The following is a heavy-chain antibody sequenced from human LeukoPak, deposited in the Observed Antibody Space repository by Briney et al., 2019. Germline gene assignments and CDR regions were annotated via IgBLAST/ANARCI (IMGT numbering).Heavy chain of an antibody. CDR2: IYYSGST. D-gene: IGHD6-13*01. J-gene: IGHJ4*02. V-gene: IGHV4-30-4*08. Sequence: PSETLSLTCTVSGGSISSYYWSWIRQPPGKGLEWIGYIYYSGSTYYNPSLKSRVTISVDTSKNQFSLKLSSVTAADTAAYYCARGVRVKFFGIAAAGTWYYFDYWGQGTLVTVSS. CDR3: ARGVRVKFFGIAAAGTWYYFDY. CDR1: GGSISSYY.